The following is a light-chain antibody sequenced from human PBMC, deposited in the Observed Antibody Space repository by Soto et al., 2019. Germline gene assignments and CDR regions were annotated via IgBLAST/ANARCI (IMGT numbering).Light chain of an antibody. CDR1: QSVRRNS. Sequence: EIVLTQSPGTLSLSPGERATLSCRASQSVRRNSLAWYHQKPGQAPRLLIYGASSRATGIPDRFSGSGSGTDFTLTISRLEPEDFAVYYCQQYDRSPYDFGQGTTLEIK. V-gene: IGKV3-20*01. J-gene: IGKJ2*01. CDR2: GAS. CDR3: QQYDRSPYD.